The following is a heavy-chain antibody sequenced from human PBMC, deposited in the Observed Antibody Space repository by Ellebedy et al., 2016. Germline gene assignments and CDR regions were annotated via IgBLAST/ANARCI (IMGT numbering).Heavy chain of an antibody. CDR3: ARPYCSGGSCYDYYGMDV. J-gene: IGHJ6*02. CDR1: GYSFTSYW. Sequence: GESLKISCKGSGYSFTSYWIGWVRQMPGKGLEWMGIIYPGDSDTRYSPSFQGQVTISADKSISTAYLQWSSLKASDTAMYYCARPYCSGGSCYDYYGMDVWGQGTTVTVSS. D-gene: IGHD2-15*01. CDR2: IYPGDSDT. V-gene: IGHV5-51*01.